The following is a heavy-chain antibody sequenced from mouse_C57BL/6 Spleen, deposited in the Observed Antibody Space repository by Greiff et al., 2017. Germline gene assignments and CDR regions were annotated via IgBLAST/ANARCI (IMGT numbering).Heavy chain of an antibody. Sequence: QVQLQQPGAELVRPGSSVKLSCKASGYTFTSYWMHWVKQRPIQGLEWIGNIDPSDSETHYNQKFKDKATLTVDKSSSAAYMQLSSLTSEDSAVYNCERDGGRSYYFDYWGQGTTLTVSS. CDR3: ERDGGRSYYFDY. J-gene: IGHJ2*01. V-gene: IGHV1-52*01. D-gene: IGHD1-1*02. CDR2: IDPSDSET. CDR1: GYTFTSYW.